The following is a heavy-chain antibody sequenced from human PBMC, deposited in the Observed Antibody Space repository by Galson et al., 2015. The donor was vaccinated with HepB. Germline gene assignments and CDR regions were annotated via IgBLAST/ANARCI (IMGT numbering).Heavy chain of an antibody. CDR2: ISYDGSNK. V-gene: IGHV3-30-3*01. CDR3: ARGNYGYYGMDV. J-gene: IGHJ6*02. Sequence: SLRLSCAASGFTFSSYAMHWVRQAPGKGLEWVAVISYDGSNKYYADSVKGRFTISRDNSKNTLYLQMNSLRAEDTAVYYCARGNYGYYGMDVWGQGTTVTVSS. CDR1: GFTFSSYA.